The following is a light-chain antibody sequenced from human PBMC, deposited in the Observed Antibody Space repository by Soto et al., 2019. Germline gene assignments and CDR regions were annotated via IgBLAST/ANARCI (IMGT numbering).Light chain of an antibody. Sequence: EIVWTQSPGTLSLSPGERATLSCRATQSVSSSYLAWYQQKPGQAPRLLIYGASSRATGIPDRFSGSGSGTDFTLTISRLEPEDFAVYYCQQYGSSPRYTFGQGPKVDIK. V-gene: IGKV3-20*01. CDR3: QQYGSSPRYT. CDR2: GAS. J-gene: IGKJ2*01. CDR1: QSVSSSY.